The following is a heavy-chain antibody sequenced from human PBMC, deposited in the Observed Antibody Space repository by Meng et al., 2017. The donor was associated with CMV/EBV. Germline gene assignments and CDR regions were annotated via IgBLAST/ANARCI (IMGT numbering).Heavy chain of an antibody. CDR1: GFTFSSYG. CDR2: ISSSGSTI. V-gene: IGHV3-48*04. CDR3: ARTRITIFGVVIIARYGMDV. J-gene: IGHJ6*02. Sequence: GESLKISCAASGFTFSSYGMHWVRQAPGKGLEWVSYISSSGSTIYYADSVKGRFTISRDNAKNSLYLQMNSLRAEDTAVYYCARTRITIFGVVIIARYGMDVWGQGTTVTVSS. D-gene: IGHD3-3*01.